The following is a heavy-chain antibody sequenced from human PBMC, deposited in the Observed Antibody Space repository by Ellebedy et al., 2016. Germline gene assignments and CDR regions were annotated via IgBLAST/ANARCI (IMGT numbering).Heavy chain of an antibody. J-gene: IGHJ5*02. D-gene: IGHD5-12*01. CDR3: ARNRGYFHLDH. CDR1: GFALSGTW. Sequence: GESLKISCAASGFALSGTWMSWVRQTPGKGLEWVSNINKDETVRQYVNSVRGRFAISRDNAKNSLHLQMNSLRAEDTAVYYCARNRGYFHLDHWGQGVLVTVSS. CDR2: INKDETVR. V-gene: IGHV3-7*03.